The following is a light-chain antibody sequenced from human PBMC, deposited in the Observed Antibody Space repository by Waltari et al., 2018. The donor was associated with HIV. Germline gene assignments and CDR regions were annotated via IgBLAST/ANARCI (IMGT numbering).Light chain of an antibody. CDR1: QAISNC. J-gene: IGKJ4*01. CDR2: EAS. CDR3: QQYDNLPLT. Sequence: DIQMTQSPSSLSASVGDRVTITCQASQAISNCLNWSQQKPGKAPKLLIYEASNLETGVPSRFSGSGSGTDFTFTISSLQPEDIATYYCQQYDNLPLTFGGGTKVEIK. V-gene: IGKV1-33*01.